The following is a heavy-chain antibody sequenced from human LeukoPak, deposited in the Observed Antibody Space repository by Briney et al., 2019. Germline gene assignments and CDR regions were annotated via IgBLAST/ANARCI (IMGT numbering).Heavy chain of an antibody. D-gene: IGHD3-3*01. Sequence: ASVKVSCKASGYTFTGYYMHWVRQAPGQGLEWMGWINPNSGGTNYAQKFRGRVTMTRDTSISTAYMELSRLRSDDTAVYYCARAGSGLNWFDPWGQGTLVTVSS. CDR2: INPNSGGT. V-gene: IGHV1-2*02. CDR3: ARAGSGLNWFDP. CDR1: GYTFTGYY. J-gene: IGHJ5*02.